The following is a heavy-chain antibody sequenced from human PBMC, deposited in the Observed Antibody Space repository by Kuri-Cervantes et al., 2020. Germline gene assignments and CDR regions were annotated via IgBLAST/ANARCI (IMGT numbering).Heavy chain of an antibody. CDR3: AKGLAAAGTVLDY. CDR1: GFSFSDFY. V-gene: IGHV3-74*01. CDR2: INSDGSST. Sequence: GESLKISCAASGFSFSDFYMNWIRQAPGKGLVWVSRINSDGSSTSYADSVKGRFTISRDNAKNTLYLQMNSLRAEDTAVYYCAKGLAAAGTVLDYWGQGTLVNVYS. D-gene: IGHD6-13*01. J-gene: IGHJ4*02.